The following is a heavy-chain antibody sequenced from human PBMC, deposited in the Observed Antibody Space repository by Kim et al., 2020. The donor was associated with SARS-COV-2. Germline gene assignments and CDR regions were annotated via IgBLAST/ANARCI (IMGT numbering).Heavy chain of an antibody. Sequence: GALRLSCAASGFTFSDYYMSWIRQAPGKGLEWVSYISSSGSTIYYADSVKGRFTISRDNAKNSLYLQMNSLRAEDTAVYYCARGSGAAAGTLWYYYYMDVWGKGTTVTVSS. CDR3: ARGSGAAAGTLWYYYYMDV. V-gene: IGHV3-11*01. CDR1: GFTFSDYY. D-gene: IGHD6-13*01. CDR2: ISSSGSTI. J-gene: IGHJ6*03.